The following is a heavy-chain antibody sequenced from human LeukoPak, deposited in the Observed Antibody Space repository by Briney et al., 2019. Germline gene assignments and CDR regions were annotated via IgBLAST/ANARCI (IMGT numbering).Heavy chain of an antibody. CDR3: ARHKPYSGSYSGVLDP. CDR2: IYYSGGT. J-gene: IGHJ5*02. CDR1: GGSLSSYY. Sequence: SETLSLTCTVSGGSLSSYYWSWIRQPPGKGLEWIGYIYYSGGTNYNPSLKSRVTISIDTSKTQFSLKLSSVTGADTAVYYCARHKPYSGSYSGVLDPWGQGTLVTVSS. D-gene: IGHD1-26*01. V-gene: IGHV4-59*08.